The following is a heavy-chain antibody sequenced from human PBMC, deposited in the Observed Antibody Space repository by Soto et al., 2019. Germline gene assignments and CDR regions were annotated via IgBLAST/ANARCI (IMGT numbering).Heavy chain of an antibody. V-gene: IGHV1-46*01. CDR3: ARRGITMVRGPPDDNDYYYYGMDV. Sequence: QVQLVQSGAEVKKPGASVKVSCKASGYTFTSYYMHWVRQAPGQGLEWMGIINPSGGSTSYAQKFQGRVTMTRDTSTSTVYMELSSLRSEDTAVYYCARRGITMVRGPPDDNDYYYYGMDVWGQGTTVTVSS. CDR1: GYTFTSYY. D-gene: IGHD3-10*01. CDR2: INPSGGST. J-gene: IGHJ6*02.